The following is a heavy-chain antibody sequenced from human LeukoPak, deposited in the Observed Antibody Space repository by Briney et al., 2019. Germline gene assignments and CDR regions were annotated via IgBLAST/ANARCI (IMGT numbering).Heavy chain of an antibody. J-gene: IGHJ4*02. CDR2: IYYSGST. CDR3: ARTALYYYGSGSYFDY. V-gene: IGHV4-59*01. CDR1: GGSISSYY. Sequence: SETLSLTCTVSGGSISSYYWSWIRQPPGKGLDWIGYIYYSGSTNYNPSLKSRVTISVDTSKNQFSLKLSSVTAAGTAVYYCARTALYYYGSGSYFDYWGQGTLVTVSS. D-gene: IGHD3-10*01.